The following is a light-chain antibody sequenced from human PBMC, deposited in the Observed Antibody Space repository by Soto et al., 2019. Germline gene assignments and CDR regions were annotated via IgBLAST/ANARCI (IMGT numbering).Light chain of an antibody. CDR2: AAP. J-gene: IGKJ4*01. V-gene: IGKV1-9*01. CDR3: QQLNSYSLT. CDR1: QGISSY. Sequence: DIQLTQSPSFLSASVGDRVTITCRASQGISSYLVWYQQKPGKAPKLLIYAAPTLQSGVPSRFSGSGSGTEFTLTISSLQPEGFATYYCQQLNSYSLTFGGGTKVEIK.